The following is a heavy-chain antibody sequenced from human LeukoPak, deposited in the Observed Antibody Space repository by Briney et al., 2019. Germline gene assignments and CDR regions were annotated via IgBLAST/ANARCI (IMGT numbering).Heavy chain of an antibody. CDR1: GFTFNTYW. CDR3: AKVGIAAFLGDY. CDR2: INSGGGSI. J-gene: IGHJ4*02. Sequence: GGSLRLSCAASGFTFNTYWMHWVRQVPGKGLVWVSRINSGGGSISYADSVKGRFAISRDNAQNTLYLQMNSLRAEDTAVYYCAKVGIAAFLGDYWGQGTLVTVSS. D-gene: IGHD6-13*01. V-gene: IGHV3-74*01.